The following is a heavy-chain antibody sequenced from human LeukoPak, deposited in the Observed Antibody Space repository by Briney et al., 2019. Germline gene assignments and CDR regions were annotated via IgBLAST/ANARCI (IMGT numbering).Heavy chain of an antibody. CDR2: FYYSGST. D-gene: IGHD6-19*01. J-gene: IGHJ4*02. CDR3: ARRRAVAGGYFDS. CDR1: AGSISSYY. Sequence: PSETLSLTCSVSAGSISSYYWSWIRQPPGKGLEWIGYFYYSGSTNYNPSLTSRVTISVDTSNNRFSLNLTSVTAADTAVYYCARRRAVAGGYFDSWGQGTLVTVSS. V-gene: IGHV4-59*08.